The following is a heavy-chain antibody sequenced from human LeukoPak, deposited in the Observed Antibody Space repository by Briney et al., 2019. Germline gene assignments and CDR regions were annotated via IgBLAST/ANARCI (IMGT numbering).Heavy chain of an antibody. CDR1: GGSISSSSYY. J-gene: IGHJ4*02. CDR3: ARVLGYCSGGSCYSHYFDY. D-gene: IGHD2-15*01. CDR2: IYYSGST. Sequence: SETLSLTCTVSGGSISSSSYYWGWIRQPPGKGLEWIGSIYYSGSTYYNPSLKSRFTISVDTSKNQFSLKLSSVTAADTAVYYCARVLGYCSGGSCYSHYFDYWGQGTLVTVSS. V-gene: IGHV4-39*07.